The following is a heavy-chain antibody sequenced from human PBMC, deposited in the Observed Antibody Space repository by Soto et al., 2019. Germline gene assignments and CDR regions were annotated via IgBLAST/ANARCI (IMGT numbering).Heavy chain of an antibody. D-gene: IGHD3-16*01. CDR2: TSYDGSDK. J-gene: IGHJ1*01. Sequence: QVQLVESGEGVVQPGTSLRVSCVGSGFTFRSYVIHWVRQAPGKGLEWVALTSYDGSDKYYGDSVRGRFTISRDNSRNTVDLQMDSLRSEDTALYYCARWGTTGGLDVWGQGTLVSVSS. CDR1: GFTFRSYV. CDR3: ARWGTTGGLDV. V-gene: IGHV3-30*19.